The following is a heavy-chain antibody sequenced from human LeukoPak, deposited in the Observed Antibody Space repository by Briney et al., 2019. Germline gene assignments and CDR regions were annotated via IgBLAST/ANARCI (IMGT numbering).Heavy chain of an antibody. Sequence: GGSLRLSCAASGFTFSDYYMSWLRQAPGKGLEWVSYISISSSYTNYADSVKGRFTISRDNAKNSLYLQMNSLRAEDTAVFYCARAPHYSNYGPYYYGMDVWGQGTTVAVSS. J-gene: IGHJ6*02. D-gene: IGHD4-11*01. V-gene: IGHV3-11*06. CDR2: ISISSSYT. CDR3: ARAPHYSNYGPYYYGMDV. CDR1: GFTFSDYY.